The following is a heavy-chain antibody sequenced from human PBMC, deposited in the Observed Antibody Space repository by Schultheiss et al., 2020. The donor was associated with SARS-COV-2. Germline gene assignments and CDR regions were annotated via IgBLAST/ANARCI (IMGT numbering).Heavy chain of an antibody. Sequence: GGSLRLSCAASGFTFSSYAMHWVRQAPGKGLEWVAVISYDGSNKYYADSVKGRFTISRDNSKNTLYLQMNSLRAEDTAVYYCVRDRRTYSSGWYYYYYVMDVWGQGTTVTVSS. J-gene: IGHJ6*02. D-gene: IGHD6-19*01. CDR3: VRDRRTYSSGWYYYYYVMDV. CDR2: ISYDGSNK. V-gene: IGHV3-30-3*01. CDR1: GFTFSSYA.